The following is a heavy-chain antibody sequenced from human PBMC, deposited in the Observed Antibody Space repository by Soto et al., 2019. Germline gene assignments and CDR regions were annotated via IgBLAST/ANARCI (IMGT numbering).Heavy chain of an antibody. CDR2: IKQDGSEK. J-gene: IGHJ6*02. Sequence: GGSLRLSCAASGFTFSSYWMSWVRQAPGKGLEWVANIKQDGSEKYYVDSVKGRFTISRDNAKNSLYLQMNSLRAEDTAVYYCARGSYSRSVGPLGMDVWGQGTTVTVSS. D-gene: IGHD6-13*01. V-gene: IGHV3-7*01. CDR3: ARGSYSRSVGPLGMDV. CDR1: GFTFSSYW.